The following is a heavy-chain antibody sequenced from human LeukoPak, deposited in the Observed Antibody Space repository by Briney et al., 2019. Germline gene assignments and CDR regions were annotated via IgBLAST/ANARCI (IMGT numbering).Heavy chain of an antibody. Sequence: QPGGSLRLSCAASGFTVDFNYLSWVRQVPGKGLEWVSGTYSGGSSLYADSVQGRFTISRDSSKNTLFLQMNNLRPEDTAVYYCAGGGSGYYWTNYYLDHWGQGTLVTVSS. CDR1: GFTVDFNY. J-gene: IGHJ4*02. CDR3: AGGGSGYYWTNYYLDH. CDR2: TYSGGSS. D-gene: IGHD5-12*01. V-gene: IGHV3-66*01.